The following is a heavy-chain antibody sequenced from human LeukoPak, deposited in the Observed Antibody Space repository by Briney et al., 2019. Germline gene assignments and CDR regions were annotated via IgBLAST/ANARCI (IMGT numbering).Heavy chain of an antibody. CDR1: RFTFTNNA. V-gene: IGHV3-23*01. CDR3: GRGHRFCSRGNCNSPVDY. CDR2: IGGGDVEI. D-gene: IGHD2-15*01. J-gene: IGHJ4*02. Sequence: GGSLRLSCAMSRFTFTNNAMTWVRQAPGKGLEWVSTIGGGDVEIHYADSVKGRFTISRDNSKNTLYLQMNSLRAEDTAVYYCGRGHRFCSRGNCNSPVDYWGQGTLVTVSS.